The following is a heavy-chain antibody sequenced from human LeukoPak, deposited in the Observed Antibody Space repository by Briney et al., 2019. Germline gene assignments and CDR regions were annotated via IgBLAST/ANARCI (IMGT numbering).Heavy chain of an antibody. J-gene: IGHJ4*02. CDR1: GYTFTSYD. Sequence: ASVKVSCKASGYTFTSYDINWVRQATGQGLEWMGWMNPNSGNTGYAQKFQGRVTMTRNTSISTAYMELSSLRSEDTAVYYCASAAVAGTETAYWGQGTLVTVPS. D-gene: IGHD6-19*01. CDR2: MNPNSGNT. V-gene: IGHV1-8*01. CDR3: ASAAVAGTETAY.